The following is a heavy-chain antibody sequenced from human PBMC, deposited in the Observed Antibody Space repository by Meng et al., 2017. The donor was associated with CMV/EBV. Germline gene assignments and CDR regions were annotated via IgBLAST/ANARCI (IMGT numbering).Heavy chain of an antibody. D-gene: IGHD1/OR15-1a*01. V-gene: IGHV3-30*02. J-gene: IGHJ3*02. Sequence: GESLMISCAASGFTFNNYGLHWVRQAPGTGLECVAFIRYDGNNKYKAESLKGRFTISRDNSKNTLYLQMNSLRTEDTAMYYCAKESPYNWNTFDIWGQGTMVTVSS. CDR2: IRYDGNNK. CDR1: GFTFNNYG. CDR3: AKESPYNWNTFDI.